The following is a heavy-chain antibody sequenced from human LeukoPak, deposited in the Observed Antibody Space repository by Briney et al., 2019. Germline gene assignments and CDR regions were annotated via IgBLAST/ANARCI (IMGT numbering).Heavy chain of an antibody. Sequence: PSETLSLTCTVSGGSISSFYWSWIRQPPGRGLEWIGHIYYSGNTNYNPSLKGRVTMSLDTSKNQFSLKLSSVTAADTAVYFCARQAVAPDYWGQGILVTVSP. J-gene: IGHJ4*02. CDR1: GGSISSFY. V-gene: IGHV4-59*01. CDR2: IYYSGNT. CDR3: ARQAVAPDY. D-gene: IGHD6-19*01.